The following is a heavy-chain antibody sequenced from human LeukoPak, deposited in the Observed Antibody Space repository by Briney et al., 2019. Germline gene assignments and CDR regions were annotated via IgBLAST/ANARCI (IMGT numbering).Heavy chain of an antibody. J-gene: IGHJ4*02. CDR3: AKSGPYYFDY. CDR1: GFTFRSYG. V-gene: IGHV3-23*01. CDR2: ITESGGGA. Sequence: GGSLRLSCAASGFTFRSYGMSWVRPAPGEGLEWVSTITESGGGAYYADSVKGRFTISRDNSKNTVYLQMNSLRAEDTAVYYCAKSGPYYFDYWGQGTLVTVSS.